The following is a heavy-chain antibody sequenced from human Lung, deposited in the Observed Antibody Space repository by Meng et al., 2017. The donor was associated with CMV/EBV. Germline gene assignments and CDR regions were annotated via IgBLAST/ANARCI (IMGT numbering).Heavy chain of an antibody. J-gene: IGHJ6*02. Sequence: GESXKISCAASGFTFSGYWMNWVRQAPGKGLEWVANIGRDGSDKYYVDSVKGRFTISRDNTRNSIHLQMNSLKAEDTAVYYCARSWDGMDVWGQGTTVTVSS. CDR2: IGRDGSDK. D-gene: IGHD6-13*01. CDR1: GFTFSGYW. V-gene: IGHV3-7*01. CDR3: ARSWDGMDV.